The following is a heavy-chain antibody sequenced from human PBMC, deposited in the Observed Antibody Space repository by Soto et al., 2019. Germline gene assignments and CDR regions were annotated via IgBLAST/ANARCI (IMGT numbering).Heavy chain of an antibody. Sequence: GGSLRLSCAASGFTFSSYDMHWVRQATGKGLEWVSAIGTAGDTYYPGSVKGRFTISRENAKNSLYLQMNSLRAEDTAVYYCARELYYYGMDVWGQGTTVTVSS. V-gene: IGHV3-13*01. CDR2: IGTAGDT. J-gene: IGHJ6*02. CDR1: GFTFSSYD. CDR3: ARELYYYGMDV.